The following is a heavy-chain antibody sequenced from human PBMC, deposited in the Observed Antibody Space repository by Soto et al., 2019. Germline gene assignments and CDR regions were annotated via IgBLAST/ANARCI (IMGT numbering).Heavy chain of an antibody. CDR1: GGSFSGYY. CDR2: INHCGGT. D-gene: IGHD3-3*02. V-gene: IGHV4-34*02. Sequence: QVQPEQWGAGLLKPSETLSLTCAVYGGSFSGYYWTWIRQAPGKGLEWIGEINHCGGTNYNSSLKSRVTILVDTYKNQFSLILYSVTAEDTAVYYWARERQYYQFWSCCQNEGPCAMDVWGQGTTVTVSS. CDR3: ARERQYYQFWSCCQNEGPCAMDV. J-gene: IGHJ6*02.